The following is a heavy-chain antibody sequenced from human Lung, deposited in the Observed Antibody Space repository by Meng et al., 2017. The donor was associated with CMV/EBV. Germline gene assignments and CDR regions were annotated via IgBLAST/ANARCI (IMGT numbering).Heavy chain of an antibody. Sequence: SXKISCAASGFTFDDYAMHWVRQAPGKGLEWVSGISWNSGSIGYADSVKGRFTIPRDNAKNSLYLQMNSLRAEDTALYYCAKGHKQYYYYYYGMDVWGHGXTVTVSS. CDR1: GFTFDDYA. CDR2: ISWNSGSI. J-gene: IGHJ6*02. D-gene: IGHD1/OR15-1a*01. CDR3: AKGHKQYYYYYYGMDV. V-gene: IGHV3-9*01.